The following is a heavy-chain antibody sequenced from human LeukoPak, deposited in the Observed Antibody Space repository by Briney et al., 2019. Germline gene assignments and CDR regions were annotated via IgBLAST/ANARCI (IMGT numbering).Heavy chain of an antibody. Sequence: SETLSLTCTVSGDSISSGGYYWNWIRQPPGKGLEWIGYIYYSGSTNYNPSLKSRVTMSVDTSKNQFSLKLSSVTAADTAVYYCARQPWIPGSPEAFDIWGQGTMVTVSS. CDR3: ARQPWIPGSPEAFDI. V-gene: IGHV4-61*08. D-gene: IGHD1-14*01. CDR1: GDSISSGGYY. CDR2: IYYSGST. J-gene: IGHJ3*02.